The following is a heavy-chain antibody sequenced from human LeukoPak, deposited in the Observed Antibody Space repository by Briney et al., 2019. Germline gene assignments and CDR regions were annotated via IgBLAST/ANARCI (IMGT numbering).Heavy chain of an antibody. Sequence: QPGGSLRLSCAASGFTFSSYAMHWVRQAPGKGLEWVAVISYGGSNKYYADSVKGRFTISRDNSKNTLYLKMNRLRAEDTAVYYCARDAVVVVVAATGGAPGYWGQGTLVTVSS. CDR2: ISYGGSNK. CDR3: ARDAVVVVVAATGGAPGY. CDR1: GFTFSSYA. D-gene: IGHD2-15*01. J-gene: IGHJ4*02. V-gene: IGHV3-30-3*01.